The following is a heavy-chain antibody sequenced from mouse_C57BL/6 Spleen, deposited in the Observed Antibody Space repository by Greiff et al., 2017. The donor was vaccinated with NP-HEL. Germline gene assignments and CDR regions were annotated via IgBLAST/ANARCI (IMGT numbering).Heavy chain of an antibody. CDR2: ISYDGSN. D-gene: IGHD2-4*01. Sequence: DVQLVESGPGLVKPSQSLSLTCSVTGYSITSGYYWNWIRQFPGNKLEWMGYISYDGSNNYNPSLKNRISITRDTSKNQFFLKLNSVTTEDTATYYCARGDYDRYWFAYWGQGTLVTVSA. J-gene: IGHJ3*01. V-gene: IGHV3-6*01. CDR3: ARGDYDRYWFAY. CDR1: GYSITSGYY.